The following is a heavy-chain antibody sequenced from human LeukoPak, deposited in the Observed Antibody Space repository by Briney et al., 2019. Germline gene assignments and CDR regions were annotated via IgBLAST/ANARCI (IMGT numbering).Heavy chain of an antibody. Sequence: SETLSLTCTVSGGSISSSSYYWGWIRQPPGKGLEWIGSIYHSGSTYYNPSLKSRVTISVDTSKNQFSLKLSSVTAADTAVYYCARSEAGGSLDYWGQGTLVTVSS. CDR1: GGSISSSSYY. CDR3: ARSEAGGSLDY. J-gene: IGHJ4*02. CDR2: IYHSGST. V-gene: IGHV4-39*07. D-gene: IGHD3-10*01.